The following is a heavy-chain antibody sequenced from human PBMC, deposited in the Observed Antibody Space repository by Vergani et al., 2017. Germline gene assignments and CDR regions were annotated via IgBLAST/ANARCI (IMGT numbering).Heavy chain of an antibody. D-gene: IGHD2-8*01. CDR1: GGSFTSYH. CDR2: IDHTGRP. CDR3: ARVNTEANGHLYYYYYMDV. Sequence: QVQLQQWGGGLLKPSETLSLTCVVNGGSFTSYHWTWIRQSPGEGLEWVGDIDHTGRPDYNPFLKSRVTMSVDKPLNQFSLALNSVTATDTAIYFCARVNTEANGHLYYYYYMDVWGQGTAVTVS. J-gene: IGHJ6*03. V-gene: IGHV4-34*01.